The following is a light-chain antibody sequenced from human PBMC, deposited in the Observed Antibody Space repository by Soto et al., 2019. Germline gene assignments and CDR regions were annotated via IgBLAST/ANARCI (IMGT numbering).Light chain of an antibody. CDR3: QQRSNWPPWT. CDR2: DAS. V-gene: IGKV3-11*01. Sequence: IVLTQSPATLSLSPGGRATLSGMASQSVSSYLSWYQQKPGQAPRLLIYDASNRATGIPARFSGSGSGTDFTLTISSLEPEDFAVYYCQQRSNWPPWTFGQGTKVDI. CDR1: QSVSSY. J-gene: IGKJ1*01.